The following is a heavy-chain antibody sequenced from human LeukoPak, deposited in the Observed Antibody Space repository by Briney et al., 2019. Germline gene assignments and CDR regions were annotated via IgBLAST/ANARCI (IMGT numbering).Heavy chain of an antibody. V-gene: IGHV4-59*01. CDR1: GGSISTYY. D-gene: IGHD1-26*01. Sequence: SETLSLTCTVSGGSISTYYWSWIRQPPGKGLEWIAYIDYSGSTNYNPSLKSRVTISVDTSKNQFSLKLSSVTAADTAVYYCARGEYSGSPWNFDYWAREPWSPSPQ. CDR3: ARGEYSGSPWNFDY. J-gene: IGHJ4*02. CDR2: IDYSGST.